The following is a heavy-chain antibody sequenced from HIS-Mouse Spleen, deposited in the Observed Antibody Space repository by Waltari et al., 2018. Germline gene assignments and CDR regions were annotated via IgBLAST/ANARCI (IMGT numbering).Heavy chain of an antibody. D-gene: IGHD5-18*01. J-gene: IGHJ4*02. Sequence: QVQLQQWGAGLLKPSETLSLTCAVYGGSFSGYYWSWIRQPPGKGLEWIGEINHSGSTHYNPSLKSRVTISVDTSKNQFSLKLSSVTAADTAVYYCARVDTAMVYFDYWGQGTLVTVSS. CDR3: ARVDTAMVYFDY. CDR1: GGSFSGYY. V-gene: IGHV4-34*01. CDR2: INHSGST.